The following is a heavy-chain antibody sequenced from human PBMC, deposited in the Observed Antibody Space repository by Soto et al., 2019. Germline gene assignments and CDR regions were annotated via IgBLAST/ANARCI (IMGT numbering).Heavy chain of an antibody. CDR2: ISTDGSNE. Sequence: QVQLVESGGGVVQPGRSLRLSCAASGFTFSNYGMNWVRQAPGKGLEWLAVISTDGSNENYADSVKGRFTISRDNSKNMVYRQTISLRAEDRAVYYSAMYCSTTNYYYGMDVWGQGTTVTVSS. V-gene: IGHV3-30*03. CDR3: AMYCSTTNYYYGMDV. CDR1: GFTFSNYG. D-gene: IGHD6-13*01. J-gene: IGHJ6*02.